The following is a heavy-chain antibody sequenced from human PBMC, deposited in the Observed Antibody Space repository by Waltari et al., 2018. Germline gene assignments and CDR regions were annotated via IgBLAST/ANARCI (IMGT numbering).Heavy chain of an antibody. Sequence: QLQLQESGPGLVKPSETLSLTCTVPGGSISSSSYYWGWIRQPPGKGLEWIGSIYYSGSTYYNPSLKSRVTISVDTSKNQFSLKLSSVTAADTAVYYCASEYSLPITMIASFDYWGQGTLVTVSS. CDR3: ASEYSLPITMIASFDY. J-gene: IGHJ4*02. V-gene: IGHV4-39*07. D-gene: IGHD3-22*01. CDR1: GGSISSSSYY. CDR2: IYYSGST.